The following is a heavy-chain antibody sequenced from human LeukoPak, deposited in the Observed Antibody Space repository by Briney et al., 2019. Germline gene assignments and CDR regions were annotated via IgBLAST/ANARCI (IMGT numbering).Heavy chain of an antibody. CDR3: ANYYYGSGSYYSSSEYFQH. J-gene: IGHJ1*01. CDR1: GFTFSSYS. CDR2: ISSSSSYI. D-gene: IGHD3-10*01. V-gene: IGHV3-21*04. Sequence: GGSLRLSCAASGFTFSSYSMNWVRQAPGTGLEWVSSISSSSSYIYYADSVKGRFAISRDNSKNTLYLQMNSLRAEDTAVYYCANYYYGSGSYYSSSEYFQHWGQGTLVTVSS.